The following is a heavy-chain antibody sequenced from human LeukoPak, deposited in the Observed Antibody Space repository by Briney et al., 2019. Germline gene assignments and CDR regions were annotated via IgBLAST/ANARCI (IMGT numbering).Heavy chain of an antibody. J-gene: IGHJ4*02. CDR3: ASASTQYYDILTGYPPDY. V-gene: IGHV4-30-4*08. D-gene: IGHD3-9*01. CDR2: IYYSGST. CDR1: GGSISSGDYY. Sequence: SETLSLTCTVSGGSISSGDYYWSWIRQPPGKGLEWIGCIYYSGSTYYNPSLKSRVTISVDTSKNQFSLKLSSVTAADTAVYYCASASTQYYDILTGYPPDYWGQGTLVTVSS.